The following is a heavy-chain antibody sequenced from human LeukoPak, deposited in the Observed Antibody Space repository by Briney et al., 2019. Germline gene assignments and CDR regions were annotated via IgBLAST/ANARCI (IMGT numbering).Heavy chain of an antibody. CDR3: AKDCSSTSCPTSDY. Sequence: PGGSLRLSCAASGFTFSSYAMSWVRQAPGKGLEWVSAISGSGVSTYYADSVKGRFTISRDNSKNTLYLQMNSLRAEDTAVYYCAKDCSSTSCPTSDYWGQGTQVTVSS. D-gene: IGHD2-2*01. CDR1: GFTFSSYA. J-gene: IGHJ4*02. V-gene: IGHV3-23*01. CDR2: ISGSGVST.